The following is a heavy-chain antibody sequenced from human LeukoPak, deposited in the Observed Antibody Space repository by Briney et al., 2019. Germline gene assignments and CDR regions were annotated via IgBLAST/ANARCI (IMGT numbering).Heavy chain of an antibody. CDR2: INHSGST. CDR3: ARSPQGTATTANWLDP. D-gene: IGHD4-17*01. J-gene: IGHJ5*02. Sequence: SETLSLTCAVYGGSFSGYYWSWIRQPPGKGLEWIGEINHSGSTNYNPSLKSQVTISVDTSKNQFSLKLSSVTAADTAVYYCARSPQGTATTANWLDPWGQGTLVTVSS. CDR1: GGSFSGYY. V-gene: IGHV4-34*01.